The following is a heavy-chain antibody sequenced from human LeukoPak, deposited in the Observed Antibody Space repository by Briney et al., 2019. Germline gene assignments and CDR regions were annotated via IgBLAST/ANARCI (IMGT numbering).Heavy chain of an antibody. J-gene: IGHJ6*02. Sequence: PSQTLSLTCTVSGGSISSGDYYWSWIRQPPGKGLEWIGEINHSGSTNYNPSLKSRVTISVDTSKNQFSLKLSSVTAADTAVYYCARGDRIVVVPAAIDLYYYGMDVWGQGTTVTVSS. CDR2: INHSGST. CDR1: GGSISSGDYY. V-gene: IGHV4-30-4*01. CDR3: ARGDRIVVVPAAIDLYYYGMDV. D-gene: IGHD2-2*01.